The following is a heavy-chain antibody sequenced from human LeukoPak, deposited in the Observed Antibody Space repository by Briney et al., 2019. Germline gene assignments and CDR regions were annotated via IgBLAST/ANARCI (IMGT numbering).Heavy chain of an antibody. V-gene: IGHV5-51*01. D-gene: IGHD5-12*01. J-gene: IGHJ3*01. CDR2: IYPGDSDT. CDR1: GYKFFSHW. CDR3: AAGYSGYDWPDY. Sequence: GESLKISCQASGYKFFSHWIGWVRQVPGKGLEWMGIIYPGDSDTRYSPSFQGQVTISADKSISTAYLQWSSLKASDTAMYYCAAGYSGYDWPDYWGQGTMVTVSS.